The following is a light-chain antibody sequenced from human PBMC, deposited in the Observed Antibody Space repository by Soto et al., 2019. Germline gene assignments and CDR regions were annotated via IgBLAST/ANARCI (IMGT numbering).Light chain of an antibody. CDR1: QGIDNY. Sequence: DIQVTQSQSSLSASVGRRLTITCRASQGIDNYLAWYQQKTGKVPKFLIYEASTLQSGVPSRFSGSGSGTDFNLTISSLQTEDVATYYCQKYNSAPWTFGQGTKVDIK. CDR2: EAS. V-gene: IGKV1-27*01. J-gene: IGKJ1*01. CDR3: QKYNSAPWT.